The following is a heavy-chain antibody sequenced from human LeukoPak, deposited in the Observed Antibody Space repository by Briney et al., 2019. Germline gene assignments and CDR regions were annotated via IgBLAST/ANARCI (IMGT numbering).Heavy chain of an antibody. J-gene: IGHJ5*02. V-gene: IGHV3-7*01. CDR1: GFTFSSYA. Sequence: PGGSLRLSCAASGFTFSSYAMSWVRQAPGKGLEWVANIKNDGSEKYCVDSVKGRFTISKDNAKNSLYLQMNSVRAEDTAVYYCATNSGGWFDPWGQGTLVTVSS. CDR2: IKNDGSEK. D-gene: IGHD3-10*01. CDR3: ATNSGGWFDP.